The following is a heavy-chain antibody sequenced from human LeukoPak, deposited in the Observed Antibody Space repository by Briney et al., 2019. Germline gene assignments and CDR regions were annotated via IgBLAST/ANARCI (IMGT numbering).Heavy chain of an antibody. Sequence: ASVKVSCKASGYTFTSYDINWVRQATGQGLEWMGWINPHSGKTGYAQKFQGRVTMTTDTSANTAYMDLSSLRSEDTAVYYCARLSSHYGDYKVDPWGQGTLVTVSS. CDR2: INPHSGKT. D-gene: IGHD4-17*01. J-gene: IGHJ5*02. V-gene: IGHV1-8*02. CDR1: GYTFTSYD. CDR3: ARLSSHYGDYKVDP.